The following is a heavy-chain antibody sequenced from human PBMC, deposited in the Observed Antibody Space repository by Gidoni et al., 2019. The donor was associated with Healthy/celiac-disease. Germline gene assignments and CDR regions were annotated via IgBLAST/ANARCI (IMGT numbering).Heavy chain of an antibody. CDR3: AKYRRITMIVVANFDY. Sequence: EVQLLESGGGLVQPGGSLRLSCAASGFTFSSYAMSWVRQAPGKGLEWVSAISGSGGSTYYADSGKGRFTISRDNSKNTLYLQMNSLRAEDTAVYYCAKYRRITMIVVANFDYWGQGTLVTVSS. CDR1: GFTFSSYA. D-gene: IGHD3-22*01. J-gene: IGHJ4*02. CDR2: ISGSGGST. V-gene: IGHV3-23*01.